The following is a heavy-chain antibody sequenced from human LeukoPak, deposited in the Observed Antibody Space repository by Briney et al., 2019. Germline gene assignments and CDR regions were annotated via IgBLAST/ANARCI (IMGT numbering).Heavy chain of an antibody. CDR2: IYSTGST. D-gene: IGHD6-13*01. Sequence: PSETLSLTCTVSGGSISSYYWIWIRQPAGKGLEWIGRIYSTGSTNYNPSLKSRVTMSVDTSKNQFSLGLRSVTAADTAVYYCARQIASAGAAGFDFWGQGALVTVSS. CDR3: ARQIASAGAAGFDF. J-gene: IGHJ4*02. CDR1: GGSISSYY. V-gene: IGHV4-4*07.